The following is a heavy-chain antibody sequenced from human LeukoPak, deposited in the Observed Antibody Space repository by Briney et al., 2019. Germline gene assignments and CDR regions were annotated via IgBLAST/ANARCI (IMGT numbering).Heavy chain of an antibody. J-gene: IGHJ4*02. CDR3: ARAPIAVAGNFDY. V-gene: IGHV1-69*05. CDR1: GGTFSSYA. D-gene: IGHD6-19*01. CDR2: IIPIFGTA. Sequence: ASVKVSCRASGGTFSSYAISWVRQAPGQGLEWMGRIIPIFGTANYAQKFQGRVTITTDESTNTAYMELSSLRSEDTAVYYCARAPIAVAGNFDYWGQGTLVTVSS.